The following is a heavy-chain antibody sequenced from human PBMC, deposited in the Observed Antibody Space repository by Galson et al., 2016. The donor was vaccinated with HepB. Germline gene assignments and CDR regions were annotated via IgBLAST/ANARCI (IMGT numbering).Heavy chain of an antibody. Sequence: VSCKASGYTFTTYGISWVQQAPGQGLEWMGWISAYNGNTNYAQKLQGRVTMTTDTSTSTAYMELRSLRSDDTAVSYCARDPRKIRYQLLEIYYYYAMDVWGQGTTVTVSS. V-gene: IGHV1-18*01. CDR1: GYTFTTYG. D-gene: IGHD2-2*01. CDR2: ISAYNGNT. CDR3: ARDPRKIRYQLLEIYYYYAMDV. J-gene: IGHJ6*02.